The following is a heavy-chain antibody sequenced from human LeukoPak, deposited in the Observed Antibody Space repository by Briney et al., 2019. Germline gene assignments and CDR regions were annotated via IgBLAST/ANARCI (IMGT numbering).Heavy chain of an antibody. J-gene: IGHJ4*02. CDR2: INPNSGGT. D-gene: IGHD2-2*02. Sequence: ASVKVSCKASGYTFTGYYMHWVRQAPGQGLEWMGRINPNSGGTNYAQKFQGRVTMTRDTSISTAYMELSRLRSDDTAVYYCARYCSSTSCYTLWNYWGQGTLVTVSS. CDR3: ARYCSSTSCYTLWNY. V-gene: IGHV1-2*06. CDR1: GYTFTGYY.